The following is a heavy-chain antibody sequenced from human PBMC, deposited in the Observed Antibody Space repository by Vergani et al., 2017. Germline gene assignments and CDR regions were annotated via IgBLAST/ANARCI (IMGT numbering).Heavy chain of an antibody. CDR3: AKGCSGSYFDY. CDR2: ISYDGSNK. Sequence: QVQLVESGGGVVQPGRSLRLSCAASGFTFSSYGMHWVRQAPGKGLEWVAVISYDGSNKYYADSVKGRFTISRDNSKSTLYLQMNSLRAEDTAVYYCAKGCSGSYFDYWGQGTMVTVSS. J-gene: IGHJ4*03. V-gene: IGHV3-30*18. D-gene: IGHD1-26*01. CDR1: GFTFSSYG.